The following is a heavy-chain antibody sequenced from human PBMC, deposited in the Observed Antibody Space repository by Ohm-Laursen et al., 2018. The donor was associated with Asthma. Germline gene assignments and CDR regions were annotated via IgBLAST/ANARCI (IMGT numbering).Heavy chain of an antibody. J-gene: IGHJ6*02. CDR1: GYTFTQYS. CDR2: INAGNGNT. CDR3: ARGPYGDYYYYYGMDV. D-gene: IGHD4-17*01. Sequence: ASVKVSCKASGYTFTQYSLHWLRQAPGQRLEWMGWINAGNGNTKYSQKFQGRVTITRDTSASTAYMELSSLRSEDTAVYYCARGPYGDYYYYYGMDVWGQGTTVTVSS. V-gene: IGHV1-3*01.